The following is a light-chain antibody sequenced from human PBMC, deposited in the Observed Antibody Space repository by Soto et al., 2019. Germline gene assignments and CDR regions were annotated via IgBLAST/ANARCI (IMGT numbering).Light chain of an antibody. V-gene: IGLV4-69*01. CDR3: QTWGTGIQV. CDR1: SGHSSYA. J-gene: IGLJ1*01. Sequence: QLVLTQSPSASASLGASVKLTCTLSSGHSSYAIAWHQQQPEKGPRYLMKLNSDGSHYKGGGIPDRFSGSSSGADRYLTISSLQSEDEADYYCQTWGTGIQVFGTGTKLTVL. CDR2: LNSDGSH.